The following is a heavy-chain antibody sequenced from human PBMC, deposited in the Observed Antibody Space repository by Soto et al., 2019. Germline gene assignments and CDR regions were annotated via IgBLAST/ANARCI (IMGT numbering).Heavy chain of an antibody. CDR3: ARVDSSMFEGGEWFDP. CDR2: FIPIFGTT. V-gene: IGHV1-69*12. J-gene: IGHJ5*02. Sequence: QVVQSGAEVKKPGSSVKVSCKASGGTFNRQAFSWVRQAPGQGLEWMGGFIPIFGTTDYSQKFQGRVTITADEATSTAYMELSSLTSDDTAVYYCARVDSSMFEGGEWFDPWGQETLVTVSS. CDR1: GGTFNRQA. D-gene: IGHD3-10*02.